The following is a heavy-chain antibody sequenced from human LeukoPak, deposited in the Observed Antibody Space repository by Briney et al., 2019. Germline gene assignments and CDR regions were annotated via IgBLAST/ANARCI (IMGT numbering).Heavy chain of an antibody. D-gene: IGHD2-21*02. CDR1: GFTFSSYA. Sequence: GGSLRLSCAASGFTFSSYAMHWVRQAPGKGLEWVAVISYDGSNKYYADSVKGRFTISRDNSKNTLYLQMNSLRAEDTAVYYCARGQHIVVVTAGFDYWGQGTLVTVSS. CDR2: ISYDGSNK. J-gene: IGHJ4*02. CDR3: ARGQHIVVVTAGFDY. V-gene: IGHV3-30-3*01.